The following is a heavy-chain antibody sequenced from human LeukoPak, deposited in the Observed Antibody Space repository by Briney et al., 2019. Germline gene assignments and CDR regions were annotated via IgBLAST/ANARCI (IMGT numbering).Heavy chain of an antibody. CDR2: ISYDGSNK. Sequence: GGSLRLSCAASGFPFSSHGMHWVRQAPGKGLEWVAVISYDGSNKYYADSVKGRSTISRDNSKNTLYLQMNSLRAEDTAVYYCAKGVGAFDIWGQGTMVTVSS. V-gene: IGHV3-30*18. J-gene: IGHJ3*02. CDR3: AKGVGAFDI. D-gene: IGHD3-3*01. CDR1: GFPFSSHG.